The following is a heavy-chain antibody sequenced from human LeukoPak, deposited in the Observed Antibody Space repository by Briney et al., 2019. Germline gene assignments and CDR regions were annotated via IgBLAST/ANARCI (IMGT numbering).Heavy chain of an antibody. CDR3: ARDSSGWSNWFDP. D-gene: IGHD6-19*01. Sequence: GGSLRLSCAASGFTFSDHYMDWVRQAPGKGLEWVSSISSSSSYIYYADSVKDRFTISRDNAKNSLYLQMNSLRAEDTAVYYCARDSSGWSNWFDPWGQGTLVTVSS. V-gene: IGHV3-21*01. CDR1: GFTFSDHY. J-gene: IGHJ5*02. CDR2: ISSSSSYI.